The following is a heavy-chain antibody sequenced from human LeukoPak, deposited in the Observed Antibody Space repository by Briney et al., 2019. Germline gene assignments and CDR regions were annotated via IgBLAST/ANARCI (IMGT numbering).Heavy chain of an antibody. D-gene: IGHD6-19*01. J-gene: IGHJ4*02. CDR1: GYSFTSYW. V-gene: IGHV5-51*01. CDR3: ATAPGIAVAGERASLDY. Sequence: GESLQISCKGSGYSFTSYWIGWVRQMPGKGMEWMGIIYPGDSDTRYSPSFQGQVTISADKSISTAYLQWSSLKASDTAMYYCATAPGIAVAGERASLDYWGQGTLVTVSS. CDR2: IYPGDSDT.